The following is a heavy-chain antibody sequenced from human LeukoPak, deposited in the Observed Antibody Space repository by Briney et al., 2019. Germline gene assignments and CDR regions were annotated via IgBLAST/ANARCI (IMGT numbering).Heavy chain of an antibody. J-gene: IGHJ3*02. CDR3: ARDGPYYYDSSGYIGGAFDI. D-gene: IGHD3-22*01. V-gene: IGHV3-7*01. CDR1: GFTFSSYW. CDR2: IKQDGSEK. Sequence: PGGSLRLSCAASGFTFSSYWMSWVRQAPGKGLEWVANIKQDGSEKYYVDSVKGRFTISRDNAKNSLYLQMNSLRAEDTAVYYCARDGPYYYDSSGYIGGAFDIWGQGTMVTVSS.